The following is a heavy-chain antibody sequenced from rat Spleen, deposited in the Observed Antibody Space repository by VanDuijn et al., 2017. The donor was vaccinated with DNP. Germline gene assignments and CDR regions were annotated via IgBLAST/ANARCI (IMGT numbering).Heavy chain of an antibody. CDR2: IRASVANI. CDR3: ARHLLRMGYFDY. J-gene: IGHJ2*01. V-gene: IGHV5S13*01. CDR1: GFTFSYYG. Sequence: EVQLVESGGGLVQPGRSLKLSCAASGFTFSYYGMAWVRPAPKKGLEWVASIRASVANIYYRDSVRGRFTISRDIPKSTLYLQMDSLRSEDTATYYCARHLLRMGYFDYWGQGVMVTVSS. D-gene: IGHD1-6*01.